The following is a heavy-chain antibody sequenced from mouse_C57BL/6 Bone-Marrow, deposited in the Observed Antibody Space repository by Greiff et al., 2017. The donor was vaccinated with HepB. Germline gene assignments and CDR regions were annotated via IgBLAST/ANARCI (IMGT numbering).Heavy chain of an antibody. V-gene: IGHV3-3*01. Sequence: EVQVVESGPSLVRPSQTLSLTCTVTGFSINSDCYWIWIRQFPGNKLEYIGYTFYSGITYYNPSLESRTYITRDTSKNQFSLKLSSVTTEDTATYYCAGDLRRGYFDVWGTGTTVTVSS. J-gene: IGHJ1*03. CDR2: TFYSGIT. CDR3: AGDLRRGYFDV. CDR1: GFSINSDCY.